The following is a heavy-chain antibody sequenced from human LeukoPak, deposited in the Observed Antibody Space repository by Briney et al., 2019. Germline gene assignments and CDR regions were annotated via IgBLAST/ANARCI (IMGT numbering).Heavy chain of an antibody. V-gene: IGHV3-23*01. J-gene: IGHJ5*02. CDR1: GFTFSNFA. CDR2: ITGYGAT. D-gene: IGHD6-13*01. Sequence: GGSLRLSCAASGFTFSNFAMMWVRQAPGTGLQWVSTITGYGATFYADSVRSRFTIFGDTSMKTLFLQMNSLGAEDTAVYYCAKGVAAGKVDWFDPWGQGTLVTVSS. CDR3: AKGVAAGKVDWFDP.